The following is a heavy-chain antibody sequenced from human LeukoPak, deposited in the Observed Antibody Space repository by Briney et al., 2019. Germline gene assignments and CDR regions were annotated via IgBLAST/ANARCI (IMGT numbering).Heavy chain of an antibody. V-gene: IGHV3-48*01. CDR1: GFTFSGSA. J-gene: IGHJ4*02. CDR2: ISSSSSTI. Sequence: GWSLRLSCAASGFTFSGSAMHWVRQAPGKGLEWVSYISSSSSTIYYADSVKGRFTISRDNAKNSLYLQMNSLRAEDTAVYYCARDRGAFVVVMDYYFDYWGQGTLVTVSS. CDR3: ARDRGAFVVVMDYYFDY. D-gene: IGHD2-2*01.